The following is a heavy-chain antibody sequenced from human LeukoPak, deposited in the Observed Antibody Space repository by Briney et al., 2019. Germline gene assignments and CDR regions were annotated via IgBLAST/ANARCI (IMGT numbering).Heavy chain of an antibody. CDR3: ARHLVVEKGYYYYYMDV. Sequence: GESLQISCKGSGYSFTSYWIGWVRQLPGKGLEWMGIIYPGDSDTRYSPSFQGQVTISADKSISTAYLQWSSLKASDTAMYYCARHLVVEKGYYYYYMDVWGKGTTVTASS. V-gene: IGHV5-51*01. D-gene: IGHD3-22*01. J-gene: IGHJ6*03. CDR1: GYSFTSYW. CDR2: IYPGDSDT.